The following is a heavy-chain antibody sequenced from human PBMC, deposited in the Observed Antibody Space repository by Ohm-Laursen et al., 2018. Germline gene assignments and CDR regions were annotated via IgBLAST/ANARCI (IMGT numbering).Heavy chain of an antibody. CDR2: IIPIFGTA. CDR1: GYTFTSYG. CDR3: AKWSPYCGGDCYYFDY. V-gene: IGHV1-69*01. Sequence: SSVKVSCKSSGYTFTSYGISWVRQAPGQGLEWMGGIIPIFGTANYAQKFQGRVTITADESTSTAYMELSSLRSEDTAVYYCAKWSPYCGGDCYYFDYWGQGTLVTVSS. D-gene: IGHD2-21*02. J-gene: IGHJ4*02.